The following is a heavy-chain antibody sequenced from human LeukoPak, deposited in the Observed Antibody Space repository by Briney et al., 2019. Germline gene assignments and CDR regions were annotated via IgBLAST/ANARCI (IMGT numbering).Heavy chain of an antibody. Sequence: PGGSLRLSCAASEFTFTSYELNWVRQAPGKGLEWVSYISSSGNTISYADSVKGRFTISRDNAENSLYLQMNSLRAEDTAIYYCARSYSSPNWFDPWGQGTLVTVSS. J-gene: IGHJ5*02. CDR3: ARSYSSPNWFDP. CDR1: EFTFTSYE. D-gene: IGHD2-15*01. V-gene: IGHV3-48*03. CDR2: ISSSGNTI.